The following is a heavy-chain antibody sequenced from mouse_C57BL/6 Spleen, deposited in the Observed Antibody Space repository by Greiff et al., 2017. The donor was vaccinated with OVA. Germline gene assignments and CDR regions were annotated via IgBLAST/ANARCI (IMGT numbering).Heavy chain of an antibody. V-gene: IGHV1-50*01. J-gene: IGHJ4*01. CDR3: ARYTTVVDGAMDY. CDR1: GYTFTSYW. CDR2: IDPSDSYT. D-gene: IGHD1-1*01. Sequence: QVQLQQPGAELVKPGASVKLSCKASGYTFTSYWMPWVKQRPGQGLEWIGEIDPSDSYTNYNQKFKGKATLTVDTSSSTAYMQLSSLTSEDSAVYYCARYTTVVDGAMDYWGQGTSVTVSS.